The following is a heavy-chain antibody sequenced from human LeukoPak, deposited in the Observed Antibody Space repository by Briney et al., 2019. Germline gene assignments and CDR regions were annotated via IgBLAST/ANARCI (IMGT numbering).Heavy chain of an antibody. CDR1: GGTFSSYA. CDR2: IIPIFGTA. V-gene: IGHV1-69*13. Sequence: GASVKVSCKASGGTFSSYAISWVRQAPGQGLEWMGGIIPIFGTANYAQKFQGRVTITADESTSTAYMELSSLRSEDTAVYYCARPSDALRFLEWSNYYYYGMDVWGQGTTVTVSS. CDR3: ARPSDALRFLEWSNYYYYGMDV. J-gene: IGHJ6*02. D-gene: IGHD3-3*01.